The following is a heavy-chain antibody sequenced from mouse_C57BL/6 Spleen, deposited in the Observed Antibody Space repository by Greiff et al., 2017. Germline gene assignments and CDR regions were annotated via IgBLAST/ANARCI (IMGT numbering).Heavy chain of an antibody. Sequence: QVQLQQPGAELVRPGSSVKLSCQASGYTFNNYWMHWVKQRPIQGLEGIGNIDPSDSEPHYNQTFKDKATMSVATSSSTAYMQLSSLTSEGSAVSYCAREGDYGNFAYWGQGTLVTVSA. D-gene: IGHD2-1*01. J-gene: IGHJ3*01. CDR3: AREGDYGNFAY. V-gene: IGHV1-52*01. CDR2: IDPSDSEP. CDR1: GYTFNNYW.